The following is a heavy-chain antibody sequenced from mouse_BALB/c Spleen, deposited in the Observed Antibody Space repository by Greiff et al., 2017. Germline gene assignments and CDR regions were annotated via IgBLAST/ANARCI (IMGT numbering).Heavy chain of an antibody. CDR3: ARGGNYRYFEV. Sequence: EVKLVESGGGLVQPGGSLKLSCAASGFTFSSYTMSWVRQTPEKRLEWVAYISNGGGSTYYPDTVKGRFTISRDNAKNTLYLQMSSLKSEDTAMYYCARGGNYRYFEVWGAGTTGTVSS. J-gene: IGHJ1*01. CDR2: ISNGGGST. D-gene: IGHD2-1*01. CDR1: GFTFSSYT. V-gene: IGHV5-12-2*01.